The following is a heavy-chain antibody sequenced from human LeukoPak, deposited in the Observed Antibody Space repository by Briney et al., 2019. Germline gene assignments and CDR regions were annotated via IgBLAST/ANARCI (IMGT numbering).Heavy chain of an antibody. J-gene: IGHJ6*03. CDR3: AGGRNRRSSSSCPKTNCYYYYMDV. Sequence: PPETPSLTCAVYGGSSSGYYTSWIRHPPGEGLEWSGEINHSVSTTYNTPPMRRATIPVHTSKNQSPLKLSSVAAADTAGYCFAGGRNRRSSSSCPKTNCYYYYMDVWGKGTTVTVSS. D-gene: IGHD6-13*01. CDR2: INHSVST. CDR1: GGSSSGYY. V-gene: IGHV4-34*01.